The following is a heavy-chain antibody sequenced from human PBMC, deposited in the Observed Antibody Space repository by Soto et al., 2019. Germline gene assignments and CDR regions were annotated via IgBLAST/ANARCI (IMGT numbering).Heavy chain of an antibody. CDR2: ITGSGGST. D-gene: IGHD3-3*01. CDR1: GFTFNSYA. J-gene: IGHJ3*02. Sequence: EVELLESGGGLAQPGGSLRLSCAASGFTFNSYAMSWVRQAPGKGLEWVSAITGSGGSTYDADSVRGRFTLSRDNSKATMYLQMNSLTAEDTAVYYCAKVGDCFWTSWNIRGQGTMVTVSS. CDR3: AKVGDCFWTSWNI. V-gene: IGHV3-23*01.